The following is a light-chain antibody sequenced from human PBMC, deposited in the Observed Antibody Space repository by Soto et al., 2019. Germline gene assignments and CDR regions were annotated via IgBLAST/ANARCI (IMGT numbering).Light chain of an antibody. J-gene: IGKJ4*01. V-gene: IGKV3-20*01. CDR2: DAS. Sequence: EFVLTQSPGTLSLSPGERATLSCRASQTVRNNYVAWYQQKPGQAPRLLIYDASSRATGIPDRFSGGGSGTDFTLTISRLEPEYFAVYYCQQFSSYPLTFGGGTKVEIK. CDR1: QTVRNNY. CDR3: QQFSSYPLT.